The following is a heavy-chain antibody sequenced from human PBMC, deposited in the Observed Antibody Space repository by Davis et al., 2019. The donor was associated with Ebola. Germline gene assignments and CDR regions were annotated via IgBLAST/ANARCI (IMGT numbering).Heavy chain of an antibody. D-gene: IGHD2/OR15-2a*01. CDR2: ISYDGSNK. CDR1: GFTFSSYA. V-gene: IGHV3-30*04. J-gene: IGHJ3*01. CDR3: AKDRADFSAFDV. Sequence: GESLKISCSASGFTFSSYAMHWVRQAPGKGLAWVAVISYDGSNKYYADSVKGRFTISRDNSKNTLYLQMNSLRAEDTAVYYCAKDRADFSAFDVWGQGTMVTVSS.